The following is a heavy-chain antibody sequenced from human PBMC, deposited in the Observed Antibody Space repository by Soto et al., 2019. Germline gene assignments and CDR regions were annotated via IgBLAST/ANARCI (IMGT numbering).Heavy chain of an antibody. CDR1: GYTFTGYY. J-gene: IGHJ6*02. CDR2: INPNSGGT. V-gene: IGHV1-2*04. CDR3: ARGLRFPVLVYYYGYGLGV. D-gene: IGHD3-3*01. Sequence: ASVKVSCKVSGYTFTGYYMHWVRQAPGQGLEWMGWINPNSGGTNYAQKFQGWVTMTRDTSISTAYMELSRLRSDDTAVYYCARGLRFPVLVYYYGYGLGVWGQGTRVTVSS.